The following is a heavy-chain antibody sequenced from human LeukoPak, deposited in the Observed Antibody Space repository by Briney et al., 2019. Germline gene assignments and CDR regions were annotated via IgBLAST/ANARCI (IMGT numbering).Heavy chain of an antibody. J-gene: IGHJ1*01. D-gene: IGHD6-19*01. CDR2: IYYSGST. CDR3: ARLGSSGWYEHSEYFQH. V-gene: IGHV4-39*01. CDR1: GGSISGSSYY. Sequence: SETLSLTCTVSGGSISGSSYYWGWIRQPPRKGLEWIGSIYYSGSTYYNPSLKSRVTISVDTSKNQFSLKLSSVTAADTAVYYCARLGSSGWYEHSEYFQHWGQGTLVTVSS.